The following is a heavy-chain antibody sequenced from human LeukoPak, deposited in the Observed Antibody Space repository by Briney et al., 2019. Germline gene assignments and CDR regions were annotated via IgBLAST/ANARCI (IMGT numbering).Heavy chain of an antibody. D-gene: IGHD2-15*01. J-gene: IGHJ5*02. V-gene: IGHV1-69*05. CDR1: GGTFSSYA. CDR3: ARVVVNSWFDP. CDR2: IIPIFGTA. Sequence: ASVKVSCKASGGTFSSYAISWVRQAPGQGLEWMGGIIPIFGTANYAQEFQGRVTITTDESTSTAYMELSSLRSEDTAVYYCARVVVNSWFDPWGQGTLVTVSS.